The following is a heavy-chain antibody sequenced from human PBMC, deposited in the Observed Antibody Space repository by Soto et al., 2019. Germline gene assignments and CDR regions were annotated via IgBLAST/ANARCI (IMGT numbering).Heavy chain of an antibody. CDR3: ARDGIRGLYYYYYYMDV. V-gene: IGHV3-21*01. Sequence: GGSLRLSCAASGFTFSSYSMNWVRQAPGKGLEWVSSISSSSSYIYYADSVKGRFTISRDNAKNSLYLQMNSLRAEDTAVYYCARDGIRGLYYYYYYMDVWGKGTTVTVSS. CDR2: ISSSSSYI. D-gene: IGHD1-1*01. CDR1: GFTFSSYS. J-gene: IGHJ6*03.